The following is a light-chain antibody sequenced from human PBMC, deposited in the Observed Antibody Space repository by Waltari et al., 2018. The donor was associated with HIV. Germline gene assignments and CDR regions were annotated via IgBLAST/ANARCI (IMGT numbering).Light chain of an antibody. CDR1: SSDIGGYDY. CDR3: SSYTSSSTLV. V-gene: IGLV2-14*03. Sequence: QSALTQAASVSGSPGQAITISCTGTSSDIGGYDYVSWYQQHPGKAPTLLIYGVTDRPSGVSHRFSGSKSGNTASLTISGLQADDEADYYCSSYTSSSTLVFGGGTKLTVL. J-gene: IGLJ2*01. CDR2: GVT.